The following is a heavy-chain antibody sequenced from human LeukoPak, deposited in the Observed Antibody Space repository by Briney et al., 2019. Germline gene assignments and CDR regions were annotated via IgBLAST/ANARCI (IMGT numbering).Heavy chain of an antibody. CDR1: GFTFSNYV. D-gene: IGHD1-26*01. Sequence: GSLRLSCAASGFTFSNYVMSWVRQAPGKGLEWVSTISGSGGSTYYADSVKGRFTISRDNSKNTLYLQMNSLRAEDTAVYYCARDTPIRLVPSYYYYYMDVWGKGTTVTVSS. V-gene: IGHV3-23*01. J-gene: IGHJ6*03. CDR3: ARDTPIRLVPSYYYYYMDV. CDR2: ISGSGGST.